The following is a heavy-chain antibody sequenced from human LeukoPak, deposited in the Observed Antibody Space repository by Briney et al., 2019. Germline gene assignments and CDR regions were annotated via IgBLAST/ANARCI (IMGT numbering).Heavy chain of an antibody. Sequence: GRSLRLSCAASGFTFSSYAMHWVRQAPGKGLEWVAVISYDGSNKYYADSVKGRFTISRDNSKNTLYLQMNSLRAEDTAMYYCARETSPLILRFLEWDYWGQGTLVTVSS. CDR3: ARETSPLILRFLEWDY. CDR2: ISYDGSNK. D-gene: IGHD3-3*01. J-gene: IGHJ4*02. V-gene: IGHV3-30*01. CDR1: GFTFSSYA.